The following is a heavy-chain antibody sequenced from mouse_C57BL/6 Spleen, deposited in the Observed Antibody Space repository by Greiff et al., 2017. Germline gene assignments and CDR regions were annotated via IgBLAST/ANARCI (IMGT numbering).Heavy chain of an antibody. CDR1: GFSLSTFGMG. Sequence: QVPLQESGPGILQPSPSLSLSCSSSGFSLSTFGMGVGWIRPRSGQGLVWLAHICWDDDKYYNPDLKSRNTISKDTSKTPVFLKIANVDTADTATDYCARREGDSYLAYWGQGTLVTVSA. CDR2: ICWDDDK. V-gene: IGHV8-8*01. CDR3: ARREGDSYLAY. J-gene: IGHJ3*01. D-gene: IGHD3-3*01.